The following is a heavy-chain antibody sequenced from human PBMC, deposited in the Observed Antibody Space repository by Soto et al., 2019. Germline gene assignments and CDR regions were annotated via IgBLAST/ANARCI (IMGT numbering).Heavy chain of an antibody. V-gene: IGHV4-30-4*01. CDR3: ARENIVATIGAFDI. J-gene: IGHJ3*02. CDR2: IYYSGST. Sequence: SETLSLTCTVSGGSISSGYYYWSWIRQPPGKGLEWTGYIYYSGSTYYNPSLKSRVTISVDTSKNQFSLKLSSVTAADTAVYYCARENIVATIGAFDIWGQGTMVTVSS. CDR1: GGSISSGYYY. D-gene: IGHD5-12*01.